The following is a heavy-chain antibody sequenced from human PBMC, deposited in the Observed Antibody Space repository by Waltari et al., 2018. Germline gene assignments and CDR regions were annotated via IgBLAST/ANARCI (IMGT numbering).Heavy chain of an antibody. V-gene: IGHV3-30*02. CDR3: AKDSGGDGYNLRELADH. D-gene: IGHD3-16*01. CDR2: IRYDGSNE. Sequence: MHWVRQAPGKGLEWVAFIRYDGSNEDYAVAVRGRFTISRDNSRSTLFLQMNSLRTEDTAMYYCAKDSGGDGYNLRELADHWGQGTLVIVSS. J-gene: IGHJ5*02.